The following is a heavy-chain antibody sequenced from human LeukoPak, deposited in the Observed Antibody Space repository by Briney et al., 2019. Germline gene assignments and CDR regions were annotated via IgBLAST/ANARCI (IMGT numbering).Heavy chain of an antibody. CDR3: ATVKYDYGDPVGWFDP. CDR2: ILSTGTT. V-gene: IGHV3-23*01. Sequence: PGGSLRLSCAVSGFTFSSYAMSWVRQAPGKGLEWVSHILSTGTTYYADSVRGRFTISRDNSKNTLYLLMTSLRADDTAVYYCATVKYDYGDPVGWFDPWGQGTLVTVSS. CDR1: GFTFSSYA. D-gene: IGHD4-17*01. J-gene: IGHJ5*02.